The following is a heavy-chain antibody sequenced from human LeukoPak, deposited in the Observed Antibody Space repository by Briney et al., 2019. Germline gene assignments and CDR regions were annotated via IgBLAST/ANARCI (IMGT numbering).Heavy chain of an antibody. CDR1: GFTFSSYG. CDR2: ISYEGRNN. Sequence: GRSLRLSCAASGFTFSSYGMHCVRQAPGKGLEWLVVISYEGRNNYYAESVKGRFTISRDNSKNTLYLQMNSLRAEDTAVYYCAKDKMFYYDSSGYYPDAFDIWGQGTMVTASS. D-gene: IGHD3-22*01. CDR3: AKDKMFYYDSSGYYPDAFDI. V-gene: IGHV3-30*18. J-gene: IGHJ3*02.